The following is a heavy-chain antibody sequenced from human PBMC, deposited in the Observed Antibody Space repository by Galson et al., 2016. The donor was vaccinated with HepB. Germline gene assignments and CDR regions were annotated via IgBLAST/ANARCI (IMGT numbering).Heavy chain of an antibody. CDR3: AREKYLKRKYHFDF. D-gene: IGHD2-2*02. CDR2: ISSTGSVI. J-gene: IGHJ4*02. CDR1: GFTFSDSF. V-gene: IGHV3-11*01. Sequence: SLRLSCAASGFTFSDSFMSWIRQAPGKGLEWVSFISSTGSVIHYADSVKGRFTLSRDNANNSLYLQMNSLRAEDTAMYYCAREKYLKRKYHFDFWGQGTLVTVSS.